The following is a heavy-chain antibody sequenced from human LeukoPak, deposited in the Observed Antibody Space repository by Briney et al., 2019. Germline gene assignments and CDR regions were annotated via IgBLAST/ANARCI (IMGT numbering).Heavy chain of an antibody. J-gene: IGHJ4*01. Sequence: SETLSLTCTVSGGSISSGGYYWTWVRQPAGKGLEWIGRTYTSGYTNYNPSRKSRVTISVDTSKNQFSLNLSSVAVADQAVSFCAMPYYDVFRGYNSGGGPFDYWGQGTLVTVAS. D-gene: IGHD3-3*01. CDR3: AMPYYDVFRGYNSGGGPFDY. CDR1: GGSISSGGYY. CDR2: TYTSGYT. V-gene: IGHV4-61*02.